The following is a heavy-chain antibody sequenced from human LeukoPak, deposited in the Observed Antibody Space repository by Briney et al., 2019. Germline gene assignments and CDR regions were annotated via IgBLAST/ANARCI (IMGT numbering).Heavy chain of an antibody. Sequence: SETLSLTCTVSGYSISSGYYWGWIRQPPGRGLEWIGSMYHNGSTYYNPSLTSRVTISVDASKNQFSLKLSSVTAADTAVYYCARHPSGRMWLQQGGWFDPWGQGTPVTVSS. J-gene: IGHJ5*02. CDR1: GYSISSGYY. CDR2: MYHNGST. CDR3: ARHPSGRMWLQQGGWFDP. D-gene: IGHD5-24*01. V-gene: IGHV4-38-2*02.